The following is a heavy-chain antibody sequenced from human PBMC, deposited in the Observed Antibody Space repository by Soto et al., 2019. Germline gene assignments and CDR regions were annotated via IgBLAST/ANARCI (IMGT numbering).Heavy chain of an antibody. V-gene: IGHV1-3*01. CDR3: ARSLEKKGPKALNYYYGMDV. CDR2: INAGNGNT. CDR1: GYTFTSYA. Sequence: ASVKVSCKASGYTFTSYAMHWVRQAPGQRLEWMGWINAGNGNTKYSQKFEGRVTITRDTSASTAYMGLSSLRSEDTAVYYCARSLEKKGPKALNYYYGMDVWGQGTTVTVSS. J-gene: IGHJ6*02.